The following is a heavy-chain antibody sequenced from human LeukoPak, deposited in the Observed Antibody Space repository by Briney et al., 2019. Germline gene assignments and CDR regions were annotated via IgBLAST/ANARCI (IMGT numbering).Heavy chain of an antibody. CDR2: VNLQGST. CDR1: GGSISNTNW. Sequence: SPSETLSRTCGVSGGSISNTNWWTWVRQPPGKGLEWIGEVNLQGSTNYNPSLKSRVAISVDKSENHISLKLTSVTAADTAVYYCAREGGPYRPLDYSGQGTLVTVAS. J-gene: IGHJ4*02. V-gene: IGHV4-4*02. CDR3: AREGGPYRPLDY.